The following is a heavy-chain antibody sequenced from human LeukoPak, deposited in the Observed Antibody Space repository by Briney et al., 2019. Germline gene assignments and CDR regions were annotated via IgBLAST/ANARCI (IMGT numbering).Heavy chain of an antibody. J-gene: IGHJ4*02. CDR2: IFHSGST. Sequence: SETLSLTCTVSGDSISSYYWSWIRQPPRKGPEWIGYIFHSGSTNYNPSLKSRVTISVDTSKKHFSLKLSTVTAADTAVYYCARGNWGTFLDSWGQGTLVTVSS. D-gene: IGHD7-27*01. V-gene: IGHV4-59*01. CDR1: GDSISSYY. CDR3: ARGNWGTFLDS.